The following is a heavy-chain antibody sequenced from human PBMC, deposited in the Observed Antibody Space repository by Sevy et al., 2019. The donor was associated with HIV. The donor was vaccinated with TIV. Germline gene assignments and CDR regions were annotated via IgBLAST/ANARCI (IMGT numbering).Heavy chain of an antibody. V-gene: IGHV3-15*01. CDR1: GFPFRNAW. D-gene: IGHD5-18*01. J-gene: IGHJ6*02. CDR2: FKSKTDGGTT. CDR3: TTGGYSYGYYYYGMDV. Sequence: GGPLRPSCEPPGFPFRNAWLAWAAQAPGRGLGGVGRFKSKTDGGTTDYAAPVKGRFTISRDDSKNRLYLQMNSLKTEDTAVYYCTTGGYSYGYYYYGMDVWGQGTTVTVSS.